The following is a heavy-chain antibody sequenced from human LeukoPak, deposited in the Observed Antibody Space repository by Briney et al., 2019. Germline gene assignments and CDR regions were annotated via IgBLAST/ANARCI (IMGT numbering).Heavy chain of an antibody. CDR2: IYYSGST. D-gene: IGHD1-26*01. V-gene: IGHV4-39*07. J-gene: IGHJ5*02. CDR3: ASEIVGATSWFDP. Sequence: SETLSLTCTVSGGSISSSSYYWGWIRQPPGKGLEWIGSIYYSGSTYYNPSLKSLVTISVDTSKNQFSLKLSSVTAADTAVYYCASEIVGATSWFDPWGQGTLVTVSS. CDR1: GGSISSSSYY.